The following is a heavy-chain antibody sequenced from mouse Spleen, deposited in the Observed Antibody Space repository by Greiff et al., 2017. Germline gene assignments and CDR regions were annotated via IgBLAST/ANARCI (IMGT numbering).Heavy chain of an antibody. V-gene: IGHV1-18*01. J-gene: IGHJ1*01. CDR3: ARGVYYGNPYWYFDV. D-gene: IGHD2-1*01. CDR2: INPNNGGT. Sequence: DVQLQESGPELVKPGASVKIPCKASGYTFTDYNMDWVKQSHGKSLEWIGDINPNNGGTIYNQKFKGKATLTVDKSSSTAYMELRSLTSEDTAVYYCARGVYYGNPYWYFDVWGAGTTVTVSS. CDR1: GYTFTDYN.